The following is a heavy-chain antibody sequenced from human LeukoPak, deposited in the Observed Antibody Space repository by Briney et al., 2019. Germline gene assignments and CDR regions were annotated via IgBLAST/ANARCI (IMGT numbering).Heavy chain of an antibody. CDR3: ARDGSLPYDAFDI. CDR1: GFTFSSYS. J-gene: IGHJ3*02. CDR2: ISSSSSYI. V-gene: IGHV3-21*01. Sequence: PGGSLRLSCAASGFTFSSYSMNWVRQAPGKGLEWVSSISSSSSYIYYADSVKGRFTISRDNAKNSLYLQMNSLIAEDTAVYYCARDGSLPYDAFDIWGQGTMVTVSS.